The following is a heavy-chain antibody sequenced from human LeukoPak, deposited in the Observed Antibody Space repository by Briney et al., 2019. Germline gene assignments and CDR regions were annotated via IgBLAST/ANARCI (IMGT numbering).Heavy chain of an antibody. V-gene: IGHV3-7*01. J-gene: IGHJ4*02. CDR2: IKQDGSEK. Sequence: GGSLRLSCAASGFTFSSYWMSWVRQAPGKGLEWVANIKQDGSEKYYVDSAKGRFTISRDNAKNSLYLQMNSLRAEGTAVYYCARDWTLTAMGLGYWGQGTLVTVSS. CDR1: GFTFSSYW. D-gene: IGHD5-18*01. CDR3: ARDWTLTAMGLGY.